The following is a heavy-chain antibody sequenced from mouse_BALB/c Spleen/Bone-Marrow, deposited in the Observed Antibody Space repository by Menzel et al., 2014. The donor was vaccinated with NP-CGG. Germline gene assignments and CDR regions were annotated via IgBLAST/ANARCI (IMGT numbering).Heavy chain of an antibody. Sequence: QPGAELVKPGASVKLSCKASGYTFTSYWMHWVKQRPGKGLEWIGEINPSNGRTNYNEKFKSKATLTVNKSSSTAYMQLSSLTSEDSAVYYCARRTTTVVATDYWGQGTTLTVSS. J-gene: IGHJ2*01. CDR1: GYTFTSYW. CDR3: ARRTTTVVATDY. D-gene: IGHD1-1*01. V-gene: IGHV1S81*02. CDR2: INPSNGRT.